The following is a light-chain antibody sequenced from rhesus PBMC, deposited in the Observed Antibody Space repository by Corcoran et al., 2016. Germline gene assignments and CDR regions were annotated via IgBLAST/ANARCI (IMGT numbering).Light chain of an antibody. V-gene: IGLV3-36*02. CDR1: NFGRKN. CDR3: QVCDTIDGQYI. Sequence: SFELTQSSSVSVSPGQTARITCGGDNFGRKNVHWYQQKPPQSPVLVIYYGAERPSGISARVSGSTAGNIATLTISGVEAGDESDYYCQVCDTIDGQYIFGGGTRLIVL. J-gene: IGLJ1*01. CDR2: YGA.